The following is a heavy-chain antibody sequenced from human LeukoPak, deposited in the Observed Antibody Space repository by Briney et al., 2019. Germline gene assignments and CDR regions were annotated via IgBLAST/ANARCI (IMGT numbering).Heavy chain of an antibody. Sequence: SQTLSLTCAISGDSVSSNSAAWNWIRQSPSRGLEWLGRTYYGSKWYNDYAVSVKSRITINPDTSKNQFSLQLNSVTPEDTAVYYCARDRGYYYDSSGYYHASHFDYWGQGTQVTVSS. CDR3: ARDRGYYYDSSGYYHASHFDY. CDR2: TYYGSKWYN. J-gene: IGHJ4*02. D-gene: IGHD3-22*01. CDR1: GDSVSSNSAA. V-gene: IGHV6-1*01.